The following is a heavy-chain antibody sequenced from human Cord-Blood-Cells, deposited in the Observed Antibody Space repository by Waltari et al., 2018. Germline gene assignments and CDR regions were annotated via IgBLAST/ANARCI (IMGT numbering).Heavy chain of an antibody. D-gene: IGHD5-12*01. Sequence: QVQLQQWGAGLLKPSETLSPTCAVYGGSFSGYYWSWIRQPPGKGLEWIGEINHSGSTNNTPSLKSRVTITVDTSKNQFSLKLSSVTAADTAVYYCARGEWLRSGWFDPWGQGTLVTVSS. CDR1: GGSFSGYY. CDR3: ARGEWLRSGWFDP. CDR2: INHSGST. V-gene: IGHV4-34*01. J-gene: IGHJ5*02.